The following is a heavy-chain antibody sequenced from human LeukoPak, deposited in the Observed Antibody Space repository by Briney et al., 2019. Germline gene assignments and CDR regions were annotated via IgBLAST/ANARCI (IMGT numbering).Heavy chain of an antibody. V-gene: IGHV3-11*06. D-gene: IGHD1-26*01. Sequence: SVKGRFTISGDNAKNSLCLQMSSLRAEDTAVYYCARCLGATTLDYWGQGTLVTVSS. CDR3: ARCLGATTLDY. J-gene: IGHJ4*02.